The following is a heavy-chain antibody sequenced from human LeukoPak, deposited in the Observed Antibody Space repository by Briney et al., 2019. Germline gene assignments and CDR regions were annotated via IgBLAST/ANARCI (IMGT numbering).Heavy chain of an antibody. J-gene: IGHJ6*02. V-gene: IGHV3-74*01. CDR3: ARYSGDFWSGYYTYYYYGMDV. CDR2: INSDGSST. Sequence: GGSLRLSCAASGFTLRSYWMHWVRQAPGKGLVWVSRINSDGSSTSYADSVKGRFTISRDNAKNTLYLQMNSLRAEDTAVYYCARYSGDFWSGYYTYYYYGMDVWGQGTTVTVSS. CDR1: GFTLRSYW. D-gene: IGHD3-3*01.